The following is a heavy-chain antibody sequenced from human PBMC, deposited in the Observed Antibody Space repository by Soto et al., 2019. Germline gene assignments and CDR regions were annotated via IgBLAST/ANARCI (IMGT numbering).Heavy chain of an antibody. Sequence: QVQLVQSGAEVKKPGSSVKVSCKASGGTFSSYAISWVRQAPGQGLEWMGGIIPIFGTANYAQTFQGRVTITADESTSTAYMELSSLRSEDTAVYYCARETRRDDAHRPPIDYGMDVWGQGTTVTVSS. D-gene: IGHD2-21*02. V-gene: IGHV1-69*01. J-gene: IGHJ6*02. CDR2: IIPIFGTA. CDR1: GGTFSSYA. CDR3: ARETRRDDAHRPPIDYGMDV.